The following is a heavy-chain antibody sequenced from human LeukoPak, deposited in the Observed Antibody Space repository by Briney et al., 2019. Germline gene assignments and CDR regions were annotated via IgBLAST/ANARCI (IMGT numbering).Heavy chain of an antibody. J-gene: IGHJ4*02. D-gene: IGHD3-22*01. V-gene: IGHV3-48*03. CDR3: ARGQLEYYYDSSGSLETLDY. CDR1: GFTFSSYE. Sequence: GGSLRLSCAASGFTFSSYEMNWVRQAPGKGLEWVSYISSSGSTIYYADSVKGRFTISRDNAKNSLYLQMNSLRAEDTAVYYCARGQLEYYYDSSGSLETLDYWGQGTLVTVSS. CDR2: ISSSGSTI.